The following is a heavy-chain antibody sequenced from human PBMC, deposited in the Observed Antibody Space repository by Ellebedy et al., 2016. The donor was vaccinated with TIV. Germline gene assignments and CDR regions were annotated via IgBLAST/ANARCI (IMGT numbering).Heavy chain of an antibody. J-gene: IGHJ4*02. CDR3: TTRNPPYGDYPFDY. V-gene: IGHV3-15*01. CDR1: GLTFSNAW. Sequence: GESLKISCAASGLTFSNAWMSWVRQAPGKGLEWVGRIKSNSDGGTVDYAAPVKGRFTISRDDAENTLYLQMNGLKSEDTAVYHCTTRNPPYGDYPFDYWGQGSLVTVSS. CDR2: IKSNSDGGTV. D-gene: IGHD4-17*01.